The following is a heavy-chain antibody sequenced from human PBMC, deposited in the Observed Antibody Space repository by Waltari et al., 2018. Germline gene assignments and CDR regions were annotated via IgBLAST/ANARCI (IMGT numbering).Heavy chain of an antibody. CDR1: GFTFGDYA. Sequence: EVQLVESGGGLGQPGRSLRLPCAASGFTFGDYAMHWVRQTPGKGLEWVSGISWSSTNIAYGDSVKGRFTISRDNSKNTLSLQMNSLRPEDTALYFCAKDRGDWNYDFNHWGQGTLVTVSA. CDR2: ISWSSTNI. D-gene: IGHD1-7*01. V-gene: IGHV3-9*01. CDR3: AKDRGDWNYDFNH. J-gene: IGHJ5*02.